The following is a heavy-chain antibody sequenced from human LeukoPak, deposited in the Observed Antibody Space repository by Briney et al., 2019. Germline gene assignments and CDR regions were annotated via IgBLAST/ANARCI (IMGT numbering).Heavy chain of an antibody. CDR2: ISSSGNII. V-gene: IGHV3-11*01. CDR1: GFTFSDFY. CDR3: ARDSDGGNSWFDY. J-gene: IGHJ4*02. D-gene: IGHD4-23*01. Sequence: PGGSLRLSCAASGFTFSDFYMTWIRQAPGKGLEGISYISSSGNIIDYADSVKGRFTISRDNAKNSLYLQMNSLRAEDTAVYYCARDSDGGNSWFDYWGQGTLVTVSS.